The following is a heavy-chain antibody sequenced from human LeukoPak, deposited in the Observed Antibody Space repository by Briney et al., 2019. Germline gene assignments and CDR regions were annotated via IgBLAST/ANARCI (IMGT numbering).Heavy chain of an antibody. D-gene: IGHD2-2*02. CDR1: GFTFSSYS. CDR3: ARDAGYCSSTSCYRVFDY. V-gene: IGHV3-21*01. J-gene: IGHJ4*02. CDR2: ISGSSSYI. Sequence: GGSLRLSCAASGFTFSSYSMNWVRQAPGKGLEWVSSISGSSSYIYYADSVKGRFTISRDNAKNSLYLQMNSLRAEDTAVYYCARDAGYCSSTSCYRVFDYWGQGTLVTVSS.